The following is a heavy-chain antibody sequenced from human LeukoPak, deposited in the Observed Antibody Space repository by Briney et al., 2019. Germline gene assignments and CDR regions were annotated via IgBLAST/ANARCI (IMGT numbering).Heavy chain of an antibody. D-gene: IGHD3-10*01. Sequence: SVKVSCKSSGGAFSTYAINWVRQAPGQGLEWMGRIIPILSQTNYALKFRGRFTMTADESTNTAYMELSSLKSEDTAVYFCAKVRGSDAFDLWGQGTMVTVSS. J-gene: IGHJ3*01. CDR3: AKVRGSDAFDL. CDR1: GGAFSTYA. CDR2: IIPILSQT. V-gene: IGHV1-69*11.